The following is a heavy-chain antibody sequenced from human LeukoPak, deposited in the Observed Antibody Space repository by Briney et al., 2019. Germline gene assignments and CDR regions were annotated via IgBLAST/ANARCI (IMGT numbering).Heavy chain of an antibody. D-gene: IGHD6-19*01. J-gene: IGHJ3*02. CDR1: GGSISSYY. CDR2: IYYSGST. V-gene: IGHV4-59*13. CDR3: ARGQWLPLDAFDI. Sequence: PSETLSLTCTVSGGSISSYYWSWIRQPPGKGLEWIGYIYYSGSTNYNPSLKSRVTVSVDTSKNQFSLKLSSVTAADTAVYYYARGQWLPLDAFDIWGQGTMVTVSS.